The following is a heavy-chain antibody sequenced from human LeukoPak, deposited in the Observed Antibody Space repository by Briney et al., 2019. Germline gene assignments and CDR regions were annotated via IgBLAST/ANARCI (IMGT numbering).Heavy chain of an antibody. Sequence: SETLSLTCSVSGGSFNSGNYYWSWIRQPPGKGLEWIGYIYYSGSTTYNPSLKSRVTIAVDTPMNQFSLKLNSVTAEDTAVYYCARTSYASGTNFDYWGQGTLVTVSS. V-gene: IGHV4-61*01. CDR1: GGSFNSGNYY. D-gene: IGHD3-10*01. CDR3: ARTSYASGTNFDY. J-gene: IGHJ4*02. CDR2: IYYSGST.